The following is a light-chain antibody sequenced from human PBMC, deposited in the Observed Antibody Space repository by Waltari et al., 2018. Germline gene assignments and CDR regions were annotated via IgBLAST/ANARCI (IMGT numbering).Light chain of an antibody. CDR3: QKYGSTPRP. CDR2: HAS. V-gene: IGKV3-20*01. J-gene: IGKJ4*01. Sequence: EIVLTQSPVTLSLSPGERASLSCRASQSISNNYLAWYQQIPGQAPRLLISHASTRATGIPDRFSGSGSGTAFTLTISRLEPEDFAVYYCQKYGSTPRPFGGGTKVEI. CDR1: QSISNNY.